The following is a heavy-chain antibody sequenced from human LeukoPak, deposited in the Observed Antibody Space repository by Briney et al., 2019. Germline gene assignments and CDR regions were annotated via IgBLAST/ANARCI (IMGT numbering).Heavy chain of an antibody. V-gene: IGHV3-33*01. CDR1: GFTFSSYG. CDR2: IWYDGSNK. J-gene: IGHJ4*02. D-gene: IGHD3-22*01. CDR3: ARDGYYYDSSGYYFDY. Sequence: PGGSLRLSCAASGFTFSSYGMHWVRQAPGKGLEWVAVIWYDGSNKYYADSVKGRFTISGDNSKNTLYLQMNSLRAEDTAVYYCARDGYYYDSSGYYFDYWGQGTLVTVSP.